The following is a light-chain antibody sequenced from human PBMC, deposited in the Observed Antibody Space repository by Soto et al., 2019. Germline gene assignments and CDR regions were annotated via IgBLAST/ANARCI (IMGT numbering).Light chain of an antibody. Sequence: QSALTQPASVSGSPGQSITISCPGTSSDVGGYNYVSWYQQHPGKAPKLMIYDVSNRPSGVSNRFSGSKSGNTASLTISGLQAEDEADYYCSSYTSSSTSYVFGNGTKVTV. CDR1: SSDVGGYNY. V-gene: IGLV2-14*01. J-gene: IGLJ1*01. CDR3: SSYTSSSTSYV. CDR2: DVS.